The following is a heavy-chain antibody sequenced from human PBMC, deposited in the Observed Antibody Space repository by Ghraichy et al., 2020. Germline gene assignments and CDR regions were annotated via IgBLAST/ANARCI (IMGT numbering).Heavy chain of an antibody. J-gene: IGHJ4*02. CDR3: ARDPGSSSWFDY. D-gene: IGHD6-13*01. CDR2: ISSSSSYI. V-gene: IGHV3-21*01. CDR1: GFTFSSYS. Sequence: GESLNISCAASGFTFSSYSMNWVRQAPGKGLEWVSSISSSSSYIYYADSVKGRFTISRDNAKNSLYLQMNSLRAEDTAVYYCARDPGSSSWFDYWGQGTLVTVSS.